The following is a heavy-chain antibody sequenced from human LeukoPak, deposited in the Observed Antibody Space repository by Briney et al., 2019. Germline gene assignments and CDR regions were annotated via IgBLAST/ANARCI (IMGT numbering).Heavy chain of an antibody. CDR2: IFYSGST. Sequence: SETLSLTCTVSGGSISSGDYYWSWIRQPPGKGLEWIGSIFYSGSTYYNPSLKSRVTISVDTSKNQFSLKLSSVTAADTAVYYCARGARMNDYWGREPWSPSPQ. D-gene: IGHD2-15*01. CDR1: GGSISSGDYY. J-gene: IGHJ4*02. V-gene: IGHV4-30-4*01. CDR3: ARGARMNDY.